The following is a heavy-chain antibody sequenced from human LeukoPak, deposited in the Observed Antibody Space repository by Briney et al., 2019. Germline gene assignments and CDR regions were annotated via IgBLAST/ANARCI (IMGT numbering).Heavy chain of an antibody. CDR1: GGSISSGGYY. CDR2: IYYSGST. V-gene: IGHV4-31*03. CDR3: ARNGVYGSGSHFDY. Sequence: PSETLSLTCTVSGGSISSGGYYWSWIRQHPGKGLEWIGYIYYSGSTYYNPSLKSRVTISVDTSKNQFSLKLGSVTAADTAVYYCARNGVYGSGSHFDYWGQGTLVTVSS. J-gene: IGHJ4*02. D-gene: IGHD3-10*01.